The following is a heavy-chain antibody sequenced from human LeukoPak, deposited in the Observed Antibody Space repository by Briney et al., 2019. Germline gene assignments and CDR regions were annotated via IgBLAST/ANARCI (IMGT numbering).Heavy chain of an antibody. Sequence: GGSLRLSCVASGFTFRSYAMHWVRQAPGKGLAWVAFVRYDGNSKHYADSVKGRFTISRDNSKNTLYLQMYSLRPEDTAVYYCAKDGAGAGFDVFDIWGQGIMVTVSS. J-gene: IGHJ3*02. V-gene: IGHV3-30*02. CDR2: VRYDGNSK. D-gene: IGHD6-13*01. CDR1: GFTFRSYA. CDR3: AKDGAGAGFDVFDI.